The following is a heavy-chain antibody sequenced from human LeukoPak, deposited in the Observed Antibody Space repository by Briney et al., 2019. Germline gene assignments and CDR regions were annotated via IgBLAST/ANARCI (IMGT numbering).Heavy chain of an antibody. Sequence: SVKVSCKASGGTFSSYAISWVRQAPGQGLEWMGGIIPIFGTANYAQKFQGRVTITTDESTSTAYMELRSLRSDDTAVYYCAREEGGNYYYMDVWGKGTTVTVSS. J-gene: IGHJ6*03. CDR1: GGTFSSYA. CDR3: AREEGGNYYYMDV. CDR2: IIPIFGTA. D-gene: IGHD3-16*01. V-gene: IGHV1-69*05.